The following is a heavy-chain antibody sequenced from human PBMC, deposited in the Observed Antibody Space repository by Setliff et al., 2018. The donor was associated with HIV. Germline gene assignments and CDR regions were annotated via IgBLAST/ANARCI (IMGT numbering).Heavy chain of an antibody. Sequence: TSETLSLTCAVYGGSFSGYCWSWIRQPPGKGLEWIGEINHSGNTNYNPSLKSRLIISVDTSKKQFSLKRRSVTAADTAIYYCARVPGYSSGSSYMEVWGKGTTVTVSS. D-gene: IGHD6-19*01. J-gene: IGHJ6*03. CDR3: ARVPGYSSGSSYMEV. V-gene: IGHV4-34*01. CDR1: GGSFSGYC. CDR2: INHSGNT.